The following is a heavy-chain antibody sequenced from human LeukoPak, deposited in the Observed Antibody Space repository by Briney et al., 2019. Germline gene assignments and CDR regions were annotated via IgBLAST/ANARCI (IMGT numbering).Heavy chain of an antibody. J-gene: IGHJ4*02. V-gene: IGHV3-15*01. CDR1: EFTFSNAW. CDR2: IKSRTDGGTT. CDR3: VRVVTTSSGWYHFDN. Sequence: PGGSLRLSCAASEFTFSNAWMSWVRQAPGKGLEWVGRIKSRTDGGTTDYAAPVKGRFTISRDASKNTLYLQMNSLKTEDTAVYYCVRVVTTSSGWYHFDNWGQGTLVTVSS. D-gene: IGHD6-13*01.